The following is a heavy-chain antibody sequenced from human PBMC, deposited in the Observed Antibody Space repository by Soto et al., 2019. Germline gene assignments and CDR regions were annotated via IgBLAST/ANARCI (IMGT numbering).Heavy chain of an antibody. J-gene: IGHJ4*02. V-gene: IGHV4-31*03. Sequence: QVQLQESGPGLVKPSQTLSLTCTVSGGSISSGDYYWTWIRQHPGKGLEWSGFISYSGSTYYNPSLKSRVSISLDSSKNQFSLKLSSVTAADTAVYYCARDSSSSFYFDYWGPGSLVTVSS. CDR3: ARDSSSSFYFDY. D-gene: IGHD6-6*01. CDR2: ISYSGST. CDR1: GGSISSGDYY.